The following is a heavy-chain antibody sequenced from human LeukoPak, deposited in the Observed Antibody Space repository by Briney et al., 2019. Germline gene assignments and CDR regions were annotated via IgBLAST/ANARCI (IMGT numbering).Heavy chain of an antibody. CDR1: GYTFTSYG. CDR3: ARDGTRAYNWFDH. CDR2: ISAYNGNT. D-gene: IGHD1-26*01. J-gene: IGHJ5*02. V-gene: IGHV1-18*01. Sequence: ASVKVSCKASGYTFTSYGISWVRQAPGQGLKWMGWISAYNGNTNQAQKFQGRVTMTTDTSTSTAYMELRSLRSDDTAVYYCARDGTRAYNWFDHWGQGTLVTVSS.